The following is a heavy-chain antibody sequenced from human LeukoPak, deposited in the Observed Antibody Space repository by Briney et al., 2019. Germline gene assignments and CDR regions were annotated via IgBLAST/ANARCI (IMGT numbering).Heavy chain of an antibody. CDR2: IYTSGST. V-gene: IGHV4-4*07. J-gene: IGHJ4*02. CDR1: GGSISSYY. CDR3: AREAYCGGDCYSDPAEFVDY. D-gene: IGHD2-21*02. Sequence: PSETLSLTCTVSGGSISSYYWSWIRQPAGKGLEWIGRIYTSGSTNYNPSLKSRVTMSVDTSKNQFSLKLSSVTAADTAAYYCAREAYCGGDCYSDPAEFVDYWGQGTLVTVSS.